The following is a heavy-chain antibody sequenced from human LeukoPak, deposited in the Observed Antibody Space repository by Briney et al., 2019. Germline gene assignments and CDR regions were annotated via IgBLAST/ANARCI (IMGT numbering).Heavy chain of an antibody. CDR2: ISGSGGST. J-gene: IGHJ4*02. V-gene: IGHV3-23*01. D-gene: IGHD3-3*01. CDR1: GFTFSSYA. Sequence: PGGSLRLSCAASGFTFSSYAMGWVRQAPGKGLEWVSAISGSGGSTYYADSVKGRFTISRDNSKNTLYLQMNSLRAEDTAVYYCAKERDYDFWSGYYGLTFDYWGQGTLVTVSS. CDR3: AKERDYDFWSGYYGLTFDY.